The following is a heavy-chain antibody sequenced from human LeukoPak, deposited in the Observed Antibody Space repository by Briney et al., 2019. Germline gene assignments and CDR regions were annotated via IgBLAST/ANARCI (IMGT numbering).Heavy chain of an antibody. V-gene: IGHV1-8*01. D-gene: IGHD3-3*01. CDR2: MNPNSGNT. Sequence: ASVKVSCKASGYTFTSCDINWVRQATGQGLEWMGWMNPNSGNTGYAQKLQGRVTMTRNTSISTAYMELSSLRSEDTAVYYCARGPDFWSGYDYYYYYMDVWGKGTTVTVSS. CDR1: GYTFTSCD. CDR3: ARGPDFWSGYDYYYYYMDV. J-gene: IGHJ6*03.